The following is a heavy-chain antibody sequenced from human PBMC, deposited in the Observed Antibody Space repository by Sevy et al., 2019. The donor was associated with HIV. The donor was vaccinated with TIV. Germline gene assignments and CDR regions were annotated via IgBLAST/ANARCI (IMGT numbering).Heavy chain of an antibody. Sequence: SETLSLTCTVSGGSISTGGYYWSWVRQHPGKGLEWIGFIFYSGKTFYNPSLKSRVIISVDTYKNQFFLNLTSVTAADTAVYFCARDLTMGGGSYYGMDVWGQGTTVTVSS. CDR1: GGSISTGGYY. D-gene: IGHD3-16*01. V-gene: IGHV4-31*03. CDR3: ARDLTMGGGSYYGMDV. J-gene: IGHJ6*02. CDR2: IFYSGKT.